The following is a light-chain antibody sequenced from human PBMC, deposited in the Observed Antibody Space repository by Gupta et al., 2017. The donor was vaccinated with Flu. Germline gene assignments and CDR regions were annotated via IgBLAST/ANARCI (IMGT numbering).Light chain of an antibody. Sequence: DIHMTQSPSSLCASVGDRVTITCQASQDISNYLNWYQQKPGKAPKLLIYDVSNLELGVPSRFSGSGSGTDFTFTINSLQPEDVATYYCQQYDNLPRGLTFGGGTKVEIK. V-gene: IGKV1-33*01. CDR3: QQYDNLPRGLT. CDR1: QDISNY. CDR2: DVS. J-gene: IGKJ4*01.